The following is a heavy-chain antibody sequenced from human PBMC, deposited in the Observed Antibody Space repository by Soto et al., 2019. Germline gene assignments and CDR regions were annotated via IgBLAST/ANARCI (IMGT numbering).Heavy chain of an antibody. CDR2: ISFNNGDT. CDR3: ARDRDVVLVPPPTYDYYYYGMDV. V-gene: IGHV1-18*04. J-gene: IGHJ6*02. CDR1: GYTFSSYT. Sequence: GPGVKKPGASVKVSCKTSGYTFSSYTISWVRQAPGQRLEWMGWISFNNGDTKYAQKFQGRVTMTTDTSTSTAHMELRSLRSDDTAVYYCARDRDVVLVPPPTYDYYYYGMDVWGQGTTVTVSS. D-gene: IGHD2-8*02.